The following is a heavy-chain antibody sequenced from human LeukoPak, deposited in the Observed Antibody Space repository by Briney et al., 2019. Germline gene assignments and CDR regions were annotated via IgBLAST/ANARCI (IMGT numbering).Heavy chain of an antibody. CDR1: GGSVTDYY. CDR2: IYHSGST. J-gene: IGHJ6*03. D-gene: IGHD5/OR15-5a*01. CDR3: ATVKRGYSVYDPHYFYYYMDV. V-gene: IGHV4-38-2*02. Sequence: SETLSLTCTVSGGSVTDYYWGWIRQPPGKGLEWVGFIYHSGSTFYNPSLKSRVTISVDTSKNQFSLKLRSVTAADTAVYYCATVKRGYSVYDPHYFYYYMDVWGKGTTVTVSS.